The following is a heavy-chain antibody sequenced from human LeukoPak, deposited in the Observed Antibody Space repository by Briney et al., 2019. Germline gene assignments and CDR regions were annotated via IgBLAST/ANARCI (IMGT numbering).Heavy chain of an antibody. CDR3: ARGRSNYYGMDV. Sequence: SETLSLTCTVSGGSISSSSYYWGWIRQPPGKGLEWIGYIYYNGNTNYSPSLKSRVTMSVDTSKNLFSLKVSSVTAADTAVYYCARGRSNYYGMDVWGQGTTVTVSS. CDR2: IYYNGNT. V-gene: IGHV4-61*05. CDR1: GGSISSSSYY. J-gene: IGHJ6*02. D-gene: IGHD1-26*01.